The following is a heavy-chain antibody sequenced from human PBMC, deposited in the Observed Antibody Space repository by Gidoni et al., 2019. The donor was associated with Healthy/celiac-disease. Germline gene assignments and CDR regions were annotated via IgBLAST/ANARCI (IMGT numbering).Heavy chain of an antibody. D-gene: IGHD4-17*01. J-gene: IGHJ4*02. Sequence: EVQLVESGGGLVQPGRSLRLPCAASGFPFDAYAMHWVRQAPGKGLEWVSGISWNSGSIGYADSVKGRFTISRDNAKNSLYLQMNSLRAEDTAWYYCAKDGGGHSRAVTTPYYFDYWGQGTLVTVSS. CDR2: ISWNSGSI. V-gene: IGHV3-9*01. CDR1: GFPFDAYA. CDR3: AKDGGGHSRAVTTPYYFDY.